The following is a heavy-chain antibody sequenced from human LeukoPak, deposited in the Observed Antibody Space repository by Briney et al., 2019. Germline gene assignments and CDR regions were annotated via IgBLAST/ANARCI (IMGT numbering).Heavy chain of an antibody. CDR3: ARVTPRKIFDY. Sequence: GESLKISCKASGYTFTDFWIGWVRQMPGKGLEWMGIIYPGDSDTRYSPSFEGQVTISADKSIATAYLQWSSLKASDTATYFCARVTPRKIFDYWGQGSLVTVSS. V-gene: IGHV5-51*01. D-gene: IGHD2-21*02. CDR1: GYTFTDFW. CDR2: IYPGDSDT. J-gene: IGHJ4*02.